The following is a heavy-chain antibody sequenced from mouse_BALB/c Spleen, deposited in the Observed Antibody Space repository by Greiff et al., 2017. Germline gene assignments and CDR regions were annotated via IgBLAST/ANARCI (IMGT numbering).Heavy chain of an antibody. J-gene: IGHJ3*01. CDR3: VRDYYGSSYWFAY. D-gene: IGHD1-1*01. V-gene: IGHV2-9-2*01. CDR1: GFSLTSYD. Sequence: VQLKQSGPGLVAPSQSLSITCTVSGFSLTSYDISWIRQPPGKGLEWLGVIWTGGGTNYNSAFMSRLSISKDNSKSQVFLKMNSLQTDDTAIYYCVRDYYGSSYWFAYWGQGTLVTVSA. CDR2: IWTGGGT.